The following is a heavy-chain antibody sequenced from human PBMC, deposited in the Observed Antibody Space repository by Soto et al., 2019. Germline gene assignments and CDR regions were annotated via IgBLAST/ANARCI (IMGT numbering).Heavy chain of an antibody. CDR3: ARVERGTATTVVDAFDI. V-gene: IGHV4-61*01. J-gene: IGHJ3*02. CDR2: MNHSGGT. D-gene: IGHD1-1*01. CDR1: GGFVSSGNYY. Sequence: PSETLSLTCAVYGGFVSSGNYYWSWIRQPPGKGLEWIGEMNHSGGTHFNPSLKSRVTISVDTSKNQFSLKMGSVTAADTALYYCARVERGTATTVVDAFDIWGPGTMVTVSS.